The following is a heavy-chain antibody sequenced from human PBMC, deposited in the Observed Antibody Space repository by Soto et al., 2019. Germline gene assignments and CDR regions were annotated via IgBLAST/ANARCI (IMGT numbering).Heavy chain of an antibody. J-gene: IGHJ5*02. Sequence: SETLSLTCAVFGGSFSGYYWSWIRQPPGKGLEWIGEINHRGSTNYNPSLKSRVTMSVDTSKNQFSLKLTSMTAADTAVYYCETKNWNYNLFDTWGQGTLVTVSS. D-gene: IGHD1-7*01. V-gene: IGHV4-34*01. CDR3: ETKNWNYNLFDT. CDR1: GGSFSGYY. CDR2: INHRGST.